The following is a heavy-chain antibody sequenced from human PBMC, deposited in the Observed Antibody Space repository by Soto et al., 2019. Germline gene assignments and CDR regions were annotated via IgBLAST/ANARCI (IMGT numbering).Heavy chain of an antibody. J-gene: IGHJ6*02. V-gene: IGHV3-30*18. Sequence: QVQLVESGGGVVQPGRSLRLSCAASGFTFSSYGMHWVRQAPGKGLEWVAVISYDGSNKYYADSVKGRFTISRDNSKNTLYLQMNSLRAEDTAVYYCAKGSKSYYGMDVWGQGTTVTVSS. CDR3: AKGSKSYYGMDV. CDR1: GFTFSSYG. CDR2: ISYDGSNK.